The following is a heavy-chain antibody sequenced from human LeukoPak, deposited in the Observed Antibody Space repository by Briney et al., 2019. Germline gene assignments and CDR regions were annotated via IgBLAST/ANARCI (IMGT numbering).Heavy chain of an antibody. CDR3: AKKYSTGLDP. V-gene: IGHV3-23*01. J-gene: IGHJ5*02. D-gene: IGHD1-26*01. Sequence: PGGSLRLSWAASGFTFGSYAMSWVRQAPGKGLEWVSDINGSGGSTYYTDSVKGRFTISRDNSKNTLYLQMNSLRAEDTAIYYCAKKYSTGLDPWGQGTLVTVSS. CDR2: INGSGGST. CDR1: GFTFGSYA.